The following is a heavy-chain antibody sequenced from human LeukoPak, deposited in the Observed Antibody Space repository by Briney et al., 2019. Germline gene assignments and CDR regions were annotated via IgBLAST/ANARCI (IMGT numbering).Heavy chain of an antibody. V-gene: IGHV1-2*02. CDR2: INLNSGGT. J-gene: IGHJ3*02. D-gene: IGHD3-9*01. CDR3: ARGVLMQGRGAFDI. Sequence: ASVKVSCKASGYTFTGYYMHWVRQAPGQGLEWMGWINLNSGGTNYAQKFQDRVTMTRDTSISTAYMELSSLTFDDTAVYYCARGVLMQGRGAFDIWGQGAMVTVSS. CDR1: GYTFTGYY.